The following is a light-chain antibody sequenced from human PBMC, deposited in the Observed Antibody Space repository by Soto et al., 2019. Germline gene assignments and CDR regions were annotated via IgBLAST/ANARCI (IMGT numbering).Light chain of an antibody. CDR2: VAS. J-gene: IGKJ1*01. CDR1: KSINSW. Sequence: DFKMTQFPSPLPASVGDRVTITCRATKSINSWLAWYQQKPGKAPKLLIYVASSWESGVPSRFSGSGSGTEFTLTISSLQPDDVATYYCQQDKRYSWTFGQGTKVDIK. V-gene: IGKV1-5*01. CDR3: QQDKRYSWT.